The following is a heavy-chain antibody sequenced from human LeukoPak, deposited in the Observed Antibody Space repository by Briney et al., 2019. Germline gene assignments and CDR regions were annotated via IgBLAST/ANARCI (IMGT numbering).Heavy chain of an antibody. D-gene: IGHD6-19*01. V-gene: IGHV7-4-1*02. CDR3: ARDPYAPPSSDLQRFDS. Sequence: GASVTVSCKASGYIFTNYAINWMRQAPGQGLEWMGWITTSTGNPTYAQGFTGRFVFSSDTSVSTAYLQISSLRAEDTAVYYCARDPYAPPSSDLQRFDSWGQGTLVTVSS. J-gene: IGHJ5*01. CDR2: ITTSTGNP. CDR1: GYIFTNYA.